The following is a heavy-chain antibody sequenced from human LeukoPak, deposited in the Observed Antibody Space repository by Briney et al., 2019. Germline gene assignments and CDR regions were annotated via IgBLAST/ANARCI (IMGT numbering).Heavy chain of an antibody. V-gene: IGHV3-21*01. D-gene: IGHD5-24*01. J-gene: IGHJ4*02. CDR3: ARLLRLTGRWLQLVLDY. Sequence: KTGGSLRLSCAASGFTFSSYSMNWVRQAPGKGLEWVSSISSSSSYIYYADSVKGRFTISRDNAKNSLYLQMNSLRAEDTAVYYCARLLRLTGRWLQLVLDYWGQGTLVTVSS. CDR2: ISSSSSYI. CDR1: GFTFSSYS.